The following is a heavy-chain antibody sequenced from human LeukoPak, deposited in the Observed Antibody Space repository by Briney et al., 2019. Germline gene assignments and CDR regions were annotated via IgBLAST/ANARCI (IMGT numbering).Heavy chain of an antibody. V-gene: IGHV1-24*01. CDR1: GYTLTELS. Sequence: ASVKFSCKVSGYTLTELSMHWVRQAPGKGLEWMGGFDPEDGETIYAQKFQGRVTMTEDTSTDTAYMELSSLRSEDTAVYYCLGERHYDPAPAFDIWGQGTMVTVSS. D-gene: IGHD3-22*01. J-gene: IGHJ3*02. CDR3: LGERHYDPAPAFDI. CDR2: FDPEDGET.